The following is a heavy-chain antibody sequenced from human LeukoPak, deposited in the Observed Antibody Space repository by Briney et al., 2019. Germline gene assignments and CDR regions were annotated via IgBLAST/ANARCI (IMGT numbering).Heavy chain of an antibody. CDR1: GGSISSSNW. CDR2: IYHSGST. V-gene: IGHV4-4*02. D-gene: IGHD4-17*01. J-gene: IGHJ3*02. CDR3: ARPKRTHYGRGAFDI. Sequence: PSETLSLTCAVPGGSISSSNWWSWVRQPPGKGLEWIGEIYHSGSTNYNPSLKSRVTISVDKSKNQFSLKLSSVTAADTAVYYCARPKRTHYGRGAFDIWGQGTMVTVSS.